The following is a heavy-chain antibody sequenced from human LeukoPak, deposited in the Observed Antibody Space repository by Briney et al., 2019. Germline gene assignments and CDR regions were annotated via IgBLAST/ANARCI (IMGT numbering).Heavy chain of an antibody. CDR1: GYIFNGYY. Sequence: ASVKVSCKASGYIFNGYYMHWVRQAPGQGLESMGWINSLSGATNYGQKFQGRVTMSRDTAINTAYMELTSLTSDDTGVYYCARGRGGATTGLDHWGHGSLVTVSS. J-gene: IGHJ4*01. D-gene: IGHD1-26*01. CDR3: ARGRGGATTGLDH. CDR2: INSLSGAT. V-gene: IGHV1-2*02.